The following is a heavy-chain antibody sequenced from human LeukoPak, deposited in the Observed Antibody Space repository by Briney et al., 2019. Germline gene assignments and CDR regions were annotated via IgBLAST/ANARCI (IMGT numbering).Heavy chain of an antibody. V-gene: IGHV4-59*01. J-gene: IGHJ4*02. CDR2: IYYSGST. CDR1: GGSISSYY. Sequence: SETLSLTCTVSGGSISSYYWSWIRQPPGKGLEWIGYIYYSGSTNYNPSLKSRVTFSVDTSKNQFSLKLSSVTAADTAVYYCARYLSSGLDYWGQGTLVTVSS. CDR3: ARYLSSGLDY. D-gene: IGHD6-19*01.